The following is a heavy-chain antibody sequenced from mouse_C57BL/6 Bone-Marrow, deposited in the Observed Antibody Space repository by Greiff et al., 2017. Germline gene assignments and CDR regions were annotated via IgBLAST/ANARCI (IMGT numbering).Heavy chain of an antibody. CDR1: GYTFTSYT. CDR3: ARCRWYYFDY. Sequence: VQLQESGAELARPGASVKMSCKASGYTFTSYTMHWVKQRPGQGLEWIGYINPSSGYTKYNQKFKDKATLTADKSSSTAYMQLSNLTSEDSAVYYCARCRWYYFDYWGQGTTLTVSS. V-gene: IGHV1-4*01. D-gene: IGHD2-3*01. CDR2: INPSSGYT. J-gene: IGHJ2*01.